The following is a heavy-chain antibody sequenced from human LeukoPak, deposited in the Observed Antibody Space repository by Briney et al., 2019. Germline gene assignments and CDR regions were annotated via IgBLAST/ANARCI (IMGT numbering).Heavy chain of an antibody. CDR2: INPKSGAT. CDR1: GYTFDENH. D-gene: IGHD2-8*02. CDR3: ARAGDESTGHYDSLHF. J-gene: IGHJ3*01. Sequence: ASVKVSCKASGYTFDENHIHWVRQALGQGPVWMVWINPKSGATDSAQQFQGRLTMTRDTSIGTASMDLSGLRLDDTGIYYCARAGDESTGHYDSLHFWGQGTMVTVSS. V-gene: IGHV1-2*02.